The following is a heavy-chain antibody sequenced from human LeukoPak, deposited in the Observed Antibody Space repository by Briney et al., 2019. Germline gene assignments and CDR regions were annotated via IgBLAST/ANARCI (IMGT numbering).Heavy chain of an antibody. V-gene: IGHV3-9*01. CDR1: GFIFGDYA. D-gene: IGHD1-14*01. CDR2: ISGNSGSI. J-gene: IGHJ6*03. Sequence: GGSLRLSCAASGFIFGDYAMHWVRQAPGKGLEWVSGISGNSGSIGYADSVKGRFTISRDNAKNSLYLQMNSPRPEDTALYYCAKGAGDMDVWGKGTTVTVSS. CDR3: AKGAGDMDV.